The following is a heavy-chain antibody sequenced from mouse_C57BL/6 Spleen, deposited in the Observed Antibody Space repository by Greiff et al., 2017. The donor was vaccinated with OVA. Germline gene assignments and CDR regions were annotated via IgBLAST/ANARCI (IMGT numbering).Heavy chain of an antibody. Sequence: EVQLVESGGGLVKPGGSLKLSCAASGFTFSDYGMHWVRQAPEKGLEWVAYISSGSSTIYYADTVKGRFTISRDNAKNTLFLQMTSLRSEDTAMYYCARDLYYYGSSYAMDYWGQGTSVTVSS. J-gene: IGHJ4*01. CDR1: GFTFSDYG. CDR2: ISSGSSTI. D-gene: IGHD1-1*01. CDR3: ARDLYYYGSSYAMDY. V-gene: IGHV5-17*01.